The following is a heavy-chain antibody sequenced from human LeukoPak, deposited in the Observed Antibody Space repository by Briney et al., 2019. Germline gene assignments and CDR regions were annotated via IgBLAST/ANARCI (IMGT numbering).Heavy chain of an antibody. CDR1: GGSISSSNW. CDR3: ARSLLYCGGDCVWGDAFDI. J-gene: IGHJ3*02. D-gene: IGHD2-21*02. Sequence: PSETLSLTCAVSGGSISSSNWWSWVRQPPGKGLEWIGEIYHSGSTNYNPSLKSRVTISVDKSKNQFSLKLSSVTAADTAVYYCARSLLYCGGDCVWGDAFDIWGQGTIVHVSS. CDR2: IYHSGST. V-gene: IGHV4-4*02.